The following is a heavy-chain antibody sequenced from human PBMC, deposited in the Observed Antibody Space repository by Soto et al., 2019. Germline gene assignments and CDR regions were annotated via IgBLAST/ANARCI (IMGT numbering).Heavy chain of an antibody. J-gene: IGHJ4*02. V-gene: IGHV3-23*01. CDR3: AKSYDSGNYYFDY. CDR2: ISGSGGST. D-gene: IGHD4-17*01. Sequence: EVQLLESGGGLVQPGGSLRLSCAASGFTFSSYAMRWFRQAPGKGLEWVSAISGSGGSTYYADSVKGRFTISRDNSKNTLYLQMNSLRSEDTAVYYCAKSYDSGNYYFDYWGQGPLVTVSS. CDR1: GFTFSSYA.